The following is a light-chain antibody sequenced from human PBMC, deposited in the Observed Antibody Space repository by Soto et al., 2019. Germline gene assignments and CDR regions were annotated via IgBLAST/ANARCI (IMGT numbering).Light chain of an antibody. V-gene: IGKV1-39*01. J-gene: IGKJ1*01. Sequence: DIQMTQSPSSLSASVGDRVTITCRASQSISSYLNWYQQKPGKAPKLLIYAASSLQSGVPSRFSGSGFGTEFTLTISSLQPDDFATYYCQQYDSYSWTFGQGTKV. CDR3: QQYDSYSWT. CDR1: QSISSY. CDR2: AAS.